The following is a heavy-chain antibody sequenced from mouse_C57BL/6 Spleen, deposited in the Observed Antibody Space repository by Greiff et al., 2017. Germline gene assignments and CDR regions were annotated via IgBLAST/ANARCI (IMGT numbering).Heavy chain of an antibody. D-gene: IGHD2-4*01. CDR3: ASPMSTTDYFDY. V-gene: IGHV1-53*01. CDR2: INPSNGGT. CDR1: GYTFTSYW. J-gene: IGHJ2*01. Sequence: VQLQQPGTELVKPGASVKLSCKASGYTFTSYWMPWVKQRPGQGLEWIGNINPSNGGTNYNEKFKSKATLTIDKSSSTAYMQLSSLTSEDTAVYYCASPMSTTDYFDYWGQGTTLTVSS.